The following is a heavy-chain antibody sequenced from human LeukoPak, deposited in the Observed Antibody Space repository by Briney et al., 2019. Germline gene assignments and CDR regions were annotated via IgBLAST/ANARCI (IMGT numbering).Heavy chain of an antibody. CDR1: GYTFISHW. D-gene: IGHD5-18*01. CDR3: ARVLGYSRRNPFDS. Sequence: GESLKISCKGSGYTFISHWIGWVRQMPGKGLEWMGTIYPGDSDIRYSPSFQGQVTISVDNSINTAYLQWNSLRASDTATYYCARVLGYSRRNPFDSWGQGTLVTVSS. CDR2: IYPGDSDI. V-gene: IGHV5-51*01. J-gene: IGHJ5*01.